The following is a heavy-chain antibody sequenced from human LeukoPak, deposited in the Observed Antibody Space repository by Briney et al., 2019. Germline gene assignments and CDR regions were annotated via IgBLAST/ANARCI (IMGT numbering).Heavy chain of an antibody. CDR1: GFTFSSYE. Sequence: GGSLRLSCAASGFTFSSYEMNWVRQAPGKGLEWVSYISSSGSTIYYADSVKGRFTISRDNSKNMVYLQMNSLRAEDTAVYYCAKDHGFYSSGWSPLFDYWGQGTLVTVSS. D-gene: IGHD6-19*01. J-gene: IGHJ4*02. V-gene: IGHV3-48*03. CDR3: AKDHGFYSSGWSPLFDY. CDR2: ISSSGSTI.